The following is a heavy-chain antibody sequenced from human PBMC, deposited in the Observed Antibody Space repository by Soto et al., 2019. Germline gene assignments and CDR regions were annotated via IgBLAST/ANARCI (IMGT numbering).Heavy chain of an antibody. CDR3: ARQDYGDYVYAFDI. Sequence: PSETLSLTCTIFGGSISSYYWSWLRQPPGKGLEWIGYTYYSGNTNYNPSLKSRVTISVDTSKNQFSLKLSSVTAADTAVYYCARQDYGDYVYAFDIWGQGTMVTVSS. D-gene: IGHD4-17*01. CDR2: TYYSGNT. J-gene: IGHJ3*02. CDR1: GGSISSYY. V-gene: IGHV4-59*01.